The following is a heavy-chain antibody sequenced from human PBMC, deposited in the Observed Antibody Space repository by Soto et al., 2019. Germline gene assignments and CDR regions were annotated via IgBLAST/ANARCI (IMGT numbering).Heavy chain of an antibody. D-gene: IGHD3-22*01. J-gene: IGHJ6*02. CDR1: GFSFNTYG. V-gene: IGHV3-30*18. CDR3: AKDDHYNDGSGVGYYFYYGMDV. CDR2: ISYDGSNK. Sequence: QVQLVESGGGVVQPGRSLRLSCAASGFSFNTYGMHWVRQAPVKGLEWVAVISYDGSNKYYADSVKGRFTISRDNSKNTLYLQVNSLRAEDTAVYYCAKDDHYNDGSGVGYYFYYGMDVWGQGTTVTVSS.